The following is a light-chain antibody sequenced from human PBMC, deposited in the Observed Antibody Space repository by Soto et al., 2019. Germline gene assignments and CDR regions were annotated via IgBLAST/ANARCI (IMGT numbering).Light chain of an antibody. CDR1: QSLVYSDGNTY. V-gene: IGKV2-24*01. CDR2: QVS. Sequence: DIVLTQTPLSSPVTLGQPASISCRSSQSLVYSDGNTYLSWLQQMPVQPPRLLIYQVSNRLSGVPDRFSGSGAGPDFTLKISREEAEDVGVYYCMQCALFPRTFGQGTRVEIK. J-gene: IGKJ1*01. CDR3: MQCALFPRT.